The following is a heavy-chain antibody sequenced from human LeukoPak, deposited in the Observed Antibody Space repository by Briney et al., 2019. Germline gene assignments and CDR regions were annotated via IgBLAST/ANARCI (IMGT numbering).Heavy chain of an antibody. J-gene: IGHJ6*03. Sequence: ASVKVSCKASGYTFTSYGISWVRQAPGQGLEWMGWISAYNGNTNYAQKLQGRVTMTTDTSTSTAYMELRSLRSDDTAVYYCARANDFWSGNYYMDVWGKGTTVTVSS. V-gene: IGHV1-18*01. D-gene: IGHD3-3*01. CDR1: GYTFTSYG. CDR2: ISAYNGNT. CDR3: ARANDFWSGNYYMDV.